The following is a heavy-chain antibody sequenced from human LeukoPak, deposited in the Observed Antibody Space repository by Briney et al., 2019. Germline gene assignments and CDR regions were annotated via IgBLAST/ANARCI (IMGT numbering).Heavy chain of an antibody. CDR2: IKQDGSEK. CDR1: GFTFSNYW. V-gene: IGHV3-7*01. J-gene: IGHJ4*02. D-gene: IGHD3-9*01. CDR3: ARDRYDILTGYYMYFDY. Sequence: PGGSLRLSCAASGFTFSNYWMSWVRQAPGKGLEWVAHIKQDGSEKFYVDSVKGRFTISRDNSKNTLFLQMNSLRAEDTAVYYCARDRYDILTGYYMYFDYWGQGSLVTVSS.